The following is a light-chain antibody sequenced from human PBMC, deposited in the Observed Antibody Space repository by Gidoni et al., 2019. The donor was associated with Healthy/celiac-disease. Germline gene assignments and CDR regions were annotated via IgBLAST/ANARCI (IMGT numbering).Light chain of an antibody. CDR1: QSVLYSANNKNY. CDR2: WAS. J-gene: IGKJ4*01. Sequence: DIVLTQPPDSLAVSLGERATTNCKSSQSVLYSANNKNYLAWSQQKPGQPPKLLIYWASTRESGVPDRFSGSGSGTDFTLTISSLQAEDVAVYYCQQYYSTPLTFGGGTKVEIK. CDR3: QQYYSTPLT. V-gene: IGKV4-1*01.